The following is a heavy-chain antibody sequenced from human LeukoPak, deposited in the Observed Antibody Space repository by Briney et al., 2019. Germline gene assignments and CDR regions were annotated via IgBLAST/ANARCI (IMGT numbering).Heavy chain of an antibody. CDR3: TRDHCSFANCYEDYYYGMDV. V-gene: IGHV1-2*02. CDR1: GYTFTDHY. D-gene: IGHD2-2*01. J-gene: IGHJ6*02. CDR2: TNPNNGGT. Sequence: GASVKVSCKASGYTFTDHYMHWVRQAPGQGLEWMGWTNPNNGGTTYTQNFQGRVTMTRDTSISTAYMELSRLRSDDSAIYYCTRDHCSFANCYEDYYYGMDVWGQGTTVTVSS.